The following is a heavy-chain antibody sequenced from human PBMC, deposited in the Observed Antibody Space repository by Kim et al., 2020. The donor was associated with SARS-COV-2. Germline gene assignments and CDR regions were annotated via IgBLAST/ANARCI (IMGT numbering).Heavy chain of an antibody. CDR1: GGSISSSSYY. V-gene: IGHV4-39*01. J-gene: IGHJ4*02. Sequence: SETLSLTCTVSGGSISSSSYYWGWIRQPPGKGLEWIGSIYYSGSTYYNPSLKSRVTISVDTSKNQFSLKLSSVTAADTAVYYCARHGFTAVAGPLFDYWGQGTLVTVSS. CDR2: IYYSGST. D-gene: IGHD6-19*01. CDR3: ARHGFTAVAGPLFDY.